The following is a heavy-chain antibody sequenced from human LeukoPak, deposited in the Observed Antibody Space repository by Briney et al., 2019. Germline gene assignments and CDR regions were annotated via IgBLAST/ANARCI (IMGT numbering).Heavy chain of an antibody. D-gene: IGHD3-9*01. CDR3: ARGQRTYDILTGYLRSYFDY. CDR1: GGSISSYY. Sequence: SETLSLTCTVSGGSISSYYWSWIRQPPGKGLEWIGYIYYSGSTNYNPSLKSRVTISVDTSKNQFSLKLSSVTAADTAVYYCARGQRTYDILTGYLRSYFDYWGQGTLVTVSS. J-gene: IGHJ4*02. CDR2: IYYSGST. V-gene: IGHV4-59*01.